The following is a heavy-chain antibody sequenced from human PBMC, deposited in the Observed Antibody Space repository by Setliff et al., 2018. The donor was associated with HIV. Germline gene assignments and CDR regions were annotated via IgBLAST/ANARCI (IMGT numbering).Heavy chain of an antibody. J-gene: IGHJ4*02. D-gene: IGHD3-3*01. V-gene: IGHV3-66*02. CDR3: ARVRFCGSPSWRKEFDF. CDR2: ITGIGGGK. CDR1: GASISSNSYY. Sequence: ETLSLTCSVSGASISSNSYYWGWVRQPPGKGLEWVSGITGIGGGKYYADSVKGRFLISRGDSESTLFLQMNSLRVYDTAVYYWARVRFCGSPSWRKEFDFWGQGTLVTVSS.